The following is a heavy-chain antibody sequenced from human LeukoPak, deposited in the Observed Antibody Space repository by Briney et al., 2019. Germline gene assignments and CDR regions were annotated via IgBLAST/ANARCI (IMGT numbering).Heavy chain of an antibody. D-gene: IGHD3-3*01. CDR1: GFTFSSYA. V-gene: IGHV3-30-3*01. CDR3: ARDLTRFWSGHAFDI. Sequence: GGSLRLSCAASGFTFSSYAMHWVRQAPGKGLEWVAVISYDGSNKYYADAVKGRFTISRDNSKNTLYLQMNSLRAEDTALYHCARDLTRFWSGHAFDIWGQGTMVTVSS. CDR2: ISYDGSNK. J-gene: IGHJ3*02.